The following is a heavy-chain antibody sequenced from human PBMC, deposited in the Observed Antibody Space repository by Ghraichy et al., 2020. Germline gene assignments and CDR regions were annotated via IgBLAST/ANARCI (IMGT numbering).Heavy chain of an antibody. V-gene: IGHV1-2*04. Sequence: ASVKVSCKASGYTFTGYYMHWVRQAPGQGLEWMGWINPNSGGTNYAQKFQGWVTMTRDTSISTAYMELSRLRSDDTAVYYCARAKGYSGYDYYYYYGMDVWGQGTTVTVSS. J-gene: IGHJ6*02. CDR1: GYTFTGYY. D-gene: IGHD5-12*01. CDR2: INPNSGGT. CDR3: ARAKGYSGYDYYYYYGMDV.